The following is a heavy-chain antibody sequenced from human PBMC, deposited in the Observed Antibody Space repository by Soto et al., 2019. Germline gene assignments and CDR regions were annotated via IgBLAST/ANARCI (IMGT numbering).Heavy chain of an antibody. CDR3: ARAPMYQLPLNWFDP. CDR1: GYTFTSYY. CDR2: INPSGGST. V-gene: IGHV1-46*03. Sequence: ASVKVSCKASGYTFTSYYMHWVRQAPGQGLEWMGIINPSGGSTSYAQKFQGRVTMTRDTFTSTVYMELSSLRSEDTAVYYCARAPMYQLPLNWFDPWGQGTLVTVSS. J-gene: IGHJ5*02. D-gene: IGHD2-2*01.